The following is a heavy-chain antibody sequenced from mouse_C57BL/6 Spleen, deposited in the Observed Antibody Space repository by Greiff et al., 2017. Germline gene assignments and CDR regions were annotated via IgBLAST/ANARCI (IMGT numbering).Heavy chain of an antibody. CDR2: IHPNSGST. V-gene: IGHV1-64*01. D-gene: IGHD2-4*01. Sequence: QVPLQQPGAELVKPGASVKLSCKASGYTFTSYWMHWVKQRPGQGLGWIGMIHPNSGSTNYNEKFKSKATLTVDKSSSTAYMQLSSLTSEDSAVYYCARQGYDYGEAWFAYWGQGTLVTVSA. CDR1: GYTFTSYW. CDR3: ARQGYDYGEAWFAY. J-gene: IGHJ3*01.